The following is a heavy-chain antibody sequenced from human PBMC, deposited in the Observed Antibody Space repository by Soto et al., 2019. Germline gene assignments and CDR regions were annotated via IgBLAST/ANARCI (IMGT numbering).Heavy chain of an antibody. CDR3: ARALEVTDFDY. CDR1: GFTFSSYS. D-gene: IGHD2-21*02. V-gene: IGHV3-48*01. J-gene: IGHJ4*02. Sequence: GGSLRLSCAASGFTFSSYSMNWVRQAPGKGLEWVSYISSSSSTIYYADPVKGRFTISRDNAKNSLYLQMNSLRAEDTALYYCARALEVTDFDYWGQGTLVTVSS. CDR2: ISSSSSTI.